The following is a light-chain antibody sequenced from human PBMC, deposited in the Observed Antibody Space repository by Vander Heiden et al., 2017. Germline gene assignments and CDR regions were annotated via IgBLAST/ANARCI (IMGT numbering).Light chain of an antibody. Sequence: QSALTQPPCASGSPGQSVTISCTGTSSDVGGWNYVSWYQQHPGKAPTLMIHEVTKRPSGVPDRVSGSKSGNTASLTVSGLQAEDEADYYCSSYAGSNNYVFGTGTKVTVL. CDR1: SSDVGGWNY. V-gene: IGLV2-8*01. CDR3: SSYAGSNNYV. CDR2: EVT. J-gene: IGLJ1*01.